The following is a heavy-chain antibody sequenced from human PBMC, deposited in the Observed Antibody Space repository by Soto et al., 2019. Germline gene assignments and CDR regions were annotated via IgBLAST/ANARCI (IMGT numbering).Heavy chain of an antibody. J-gene: IGHJ6*02. Sequence: ASVKVSCNASGYTFTSYGISWLRQAPGQGLEWMGWISAYNGNTNYAQKLQGRGTMTTDTYPSTAHLELRSLRSHDTAVYYCARDLGGFTRTVTPTHYYYYGMDVWG. CDR3: ARDLGGFTRTVTPTHYYYYGMDV. D-gene: IGHD4-17*01. CDR1: GYTFTSYG. V-gene: IGHV1-18*01. CDR2: ISAYNGNT.